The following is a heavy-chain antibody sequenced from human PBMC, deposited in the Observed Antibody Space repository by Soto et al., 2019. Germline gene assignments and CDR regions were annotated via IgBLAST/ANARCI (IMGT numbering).Heavy chain of an antibody. D-gene: IGHD2-15*01. CDR3: ARGGVVVVAATRWFDP. CDR2: INHSGST. J-gene: IGHJ5*02. V-gene: IGHV4-34*01. CDR1: GGSFSGYY. Sequence: PSETLSLTCAVYGGSFSGYYWSWIRQPPGKGLEWIGGINHSGSTNYNPSLKSRVTISVDTSKNQFSLKLSSVTAADTAVYYCARGGVVVVAATRWFDPWGQGTLVTVSS.